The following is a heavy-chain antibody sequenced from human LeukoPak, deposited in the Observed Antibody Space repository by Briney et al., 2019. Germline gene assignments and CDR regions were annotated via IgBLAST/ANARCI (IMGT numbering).Heavy chain of an antibody. D-gene: IGHD3-22*01. CDR2: INHSGST. J-gene: IGHJ4*02. CDR1: GVSFSGYY. V-gene: IGHV4-34*01. CDR3: VTYYFDSSGPKKNY. Sequence: PSETLSLTCAVYGVSFSGYYWSWIRQPPGKGLEWIGEINHSGSTNYNPSLKSRVTISVDTSKKQFSLKLSSVTAADTAVYYCVTYYFDSSGPKKNYWGQGTLVTVSS.